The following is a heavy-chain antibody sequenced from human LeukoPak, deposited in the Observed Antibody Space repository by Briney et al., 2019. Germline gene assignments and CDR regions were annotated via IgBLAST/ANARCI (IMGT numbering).Heavy chain of an antibody. CDR2: ISGSGGST. J-gene: IGHJ4*02. D-gene: IGHD6-13*01. Sequence: PGGSLRLSCAASGFILSSFAMTWVRQAPGKGLEWVSSISGSGGSTYHADSVKGRFTISRDDSKNTAYLQMNSLKTEDTAVYYCARAIGAAEAYWGQGTLAIVSS. CDR3: ARAIGAAEAY. CDR1: GFILSSFA. V-gene: IGHV3-23*01.